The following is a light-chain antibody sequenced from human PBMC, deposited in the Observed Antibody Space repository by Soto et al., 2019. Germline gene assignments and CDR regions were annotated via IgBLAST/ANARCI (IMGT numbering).Light chain of an antibody. CDR2: DVS. CDR3: SSYTTSTTL. Sequence: QSALTQPASVSGSPGQSITISCTGTSNDVGGSGFVSWYQHHPGKAPKLMIYDVSYRPSGVPDRFSGSKSGNTASLTISGLQSEDEADYSCSSYTTSTTLFGGGTKLTVL. V-gene: IGLV2-14*03. J-gene: IGLJ3*02. CDR1: SNDVGGSGF.